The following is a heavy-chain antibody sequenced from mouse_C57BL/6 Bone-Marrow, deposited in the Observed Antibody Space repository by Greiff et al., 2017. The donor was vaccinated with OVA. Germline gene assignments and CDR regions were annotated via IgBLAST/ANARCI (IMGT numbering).Heavy chain of an antibody. J-gene: IGHJ4*01. CDR1: GFSLTSYG. V-gene: IGHV2-2*01. Sequence: VKLQESGPGLVQPSQSLSITCTVSGFSLTSYGVHWVRQSPGKGLEWLGVIWSGGSTDYNAAFISRLSISKDNSKSQVFFKMNSLQADDTAIYYCARKEDYYGSRYYAMDYWGQGTSVTVSS. CDR3: ARKEDYYGSRYYAMDY. CDR2: IWSGGST. D-gene: IGHD1-1*01.